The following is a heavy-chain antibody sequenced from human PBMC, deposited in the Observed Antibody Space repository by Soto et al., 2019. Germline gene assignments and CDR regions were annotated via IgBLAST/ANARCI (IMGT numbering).Heavy chain of an antibody. CDR1: GFTFSSYA. V-gene: IGHV3-30-3*01. CDR2: ISYDGSNK. J-gene: IGHJ6*02. D-gene: IGHD6-19*01. Sequence: QVQLVESGGGVVQPGRSLRLSCAASGFTFSSYAMHWVRQAPGKGLEWVAVISYDGSNKYYADSVKGRFTISRDNSKKTLDLQMNSRRAEDTAVYYCAREKQWLAVYYYCYGMDVWGQGTTVTVSS. CDR3: AREKQWLAVYYYCYGMDV.